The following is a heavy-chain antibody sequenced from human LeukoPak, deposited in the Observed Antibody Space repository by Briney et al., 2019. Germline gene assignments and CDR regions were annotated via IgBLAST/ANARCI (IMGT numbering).Heavy chain of an antibody. CDR2: ISYDGSNR. D-gene: IGHD3-16*01. J-gene: IGHJ6*04. CDR1: GFTFSSYA. V-gene: IGHV3-30*04. Sequence: GGSLRLSCAASGFTFSSYAMRWVRQAPGKVLEWVAHISYDGSNRYYADSVKGRFTISRDNSKNTLYLQMNNLRSEDTAVYYCVRGALTKVWGRKKGTDVWGKGTTVTVSS. CDR3: VRGALTKVWGRKKGTDV.